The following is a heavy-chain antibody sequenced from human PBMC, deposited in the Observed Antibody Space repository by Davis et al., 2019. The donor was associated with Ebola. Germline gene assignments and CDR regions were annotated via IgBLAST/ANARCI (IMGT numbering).Heavy chain of an antibody. CDR3: ARGLYYYDSSAIIGFDY. V-gene: IGHV4-61*01. J-gene: IGHJ4*02. Sequence: SETLSLTCTVSGGSVSSGSYYWSWIRQPPGKGLEWIGYIYYSGSTNYNPSLKSRVTISVDTSKNQFSLRLSSVTAADTAVYYCARGLYYYDSSAIIGFDYWGQGTLVTVSS. CDR1: GGSVSSGSYY. D-gene: IGHD3-22*01. CDR2: IYYSGST.